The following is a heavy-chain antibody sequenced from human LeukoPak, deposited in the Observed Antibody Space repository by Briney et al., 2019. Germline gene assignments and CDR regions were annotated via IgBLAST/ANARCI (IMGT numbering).Heavy chain of an antibody. D-gene: IGHD1-26*01. CDR1: GYTFTSYD. CDR3: ARGQEQWEPASY. CDR2: MNPNSGNT. J-gene: IGHJ4*02. Sequence: ASVKVSCTASGYTFTSYDINWVRQAPGQGLEWMAWMNPNSGNTGYAQKFQGRVTITRNTSISTAYMELSSLRSEDTAVYYCARGQEQWEPASYWGQGTLVTVSS. V-gene: IGHV1-8*03.